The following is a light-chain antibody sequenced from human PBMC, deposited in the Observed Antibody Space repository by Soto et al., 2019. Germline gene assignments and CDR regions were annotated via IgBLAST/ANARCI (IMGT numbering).Light chain of an antibody. CDR3: AAWDDSLSGSYV. V-gene: IGLV1-47*01. Sequence: QSGLTERRSAAGTTGQRVTISCSGSSSNIGSNYVYWYQQLPGTAPKLLIYRNNQRPSGVPDRFSGSKSGTSASLAISGLRSEDEADYYCAAWDDSLSGSYVFGTGTKVTVL. CDR1: SSNIGSNY. CDR2: RNN. J-gene: IGLJ1*01.